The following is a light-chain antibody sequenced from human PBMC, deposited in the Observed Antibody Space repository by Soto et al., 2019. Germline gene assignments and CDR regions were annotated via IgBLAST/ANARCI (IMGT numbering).Light chain of an antibody. CDR1: QSLVYTNGATY. CDR3: MQGTHRPRT. Sequence: DVVLTQSPLSLPVTLGQPASIACRSSQSLVYTNGATYLNWFQQKPGQSPRRLIYQVAYRDSGVPDRFSGSGSGTDFTLKTSRVEAEDVAVYFCMQGTHRPRTFGQGTKVDIK. V-gene: IGKV2-30*01. CDR2: QVA. J-gene: IGKJ1*01.